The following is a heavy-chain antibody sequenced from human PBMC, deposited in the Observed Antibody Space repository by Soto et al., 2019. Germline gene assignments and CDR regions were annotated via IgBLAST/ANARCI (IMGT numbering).Heavy chain of an antibody. CDR3: ARAEGVVVLASDY. Sequence: QVQLVQSGAEVKNPGASVKVSCKASGYTFTSYGISWVRQAPGQGLEWMGWISAHNGDTKYTHKLQGRLTMTTDTSTSTAYMELRSLRSDDTAVYYCARAEGVVVLASDYWGQGTLVTVSS. D-gene: IGHD2-15*01. V-gene: IGHV1-18*04. CDR1: GYTFTSYG. J-gene: IGHJ4*02. CDR2: ISAHNGDT.